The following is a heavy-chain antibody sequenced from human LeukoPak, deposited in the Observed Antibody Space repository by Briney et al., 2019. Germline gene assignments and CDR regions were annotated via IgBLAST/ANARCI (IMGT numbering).Heavy chain of an antibody. Sequence: SETLSLTCAVYGGSFSGYYWSWIRQPPGKGLEWIGEINHSGSTYYNPSLKSRVTISVDTSKNQFSLKLSSVTAADTAVYYCARLGGVVRFSAYYFDYWGQGTLVTVSS. V-gene: IGHV4-34*01. D-gene: IGHD4-23*01. CDR1: GGSFSGYY. CDR2: INHSGST. CDR3: ARLGGVVRFSAYYFDY. J-gene: IGHJ4*02.